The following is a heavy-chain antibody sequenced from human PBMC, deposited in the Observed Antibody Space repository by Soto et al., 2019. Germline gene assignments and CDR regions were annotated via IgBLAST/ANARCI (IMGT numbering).Heavy chain of an antibody. CDR1: DSTFSTYV. V-gene: IGHV3-21*01. Sequence: GGSLRLSCAASDSTFSTYVMNWLRQAPGKGLEWVSSIDSSGSYIYYTDSVQGRFIVSRDNAKNLLYLQMNSLRAEDTAVYFCARDDSEGSSHSDWGQGTLVTVSS. CDR3: ARDDSEGSSHSD. J-gene: IGHJ4*02. CDR2: IDSSGSYI. D-gene: IGHD2-2*01.